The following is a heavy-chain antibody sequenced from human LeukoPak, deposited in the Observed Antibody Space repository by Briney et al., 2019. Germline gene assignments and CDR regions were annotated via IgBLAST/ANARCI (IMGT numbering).Heavy chain of an antibody. V-gene: IGHV4-61*02. Sequence: SETLSLTCTVSGGSISSGSYYWSWLRPPAGKGLEWIGRIYTSGSTNYNPSLKSRVTISVDTSKNQFSLKLSSVTAADTAVYYCASFFGSQFDLWGRGTLVTVSS. CDR1: GGSISSGSYY. CDR3: ASFFGSQFDL. CDR2: IYTSGST. J-gene: IGHJ2*01. D-gene: IGHD3-3*01.